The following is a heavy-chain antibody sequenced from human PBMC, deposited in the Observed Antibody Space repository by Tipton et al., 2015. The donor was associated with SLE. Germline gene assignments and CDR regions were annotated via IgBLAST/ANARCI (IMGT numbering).Heavy chain of an antibody. CDR3: ARALRGTMVVPSSAFDI. Sequence: QVQLVQSGAEVKKPGASVKVSCKASGYTFTSYGISWVRQAPGQGLEWMGWISAYNGNTNYAQKLQGRVTMTTDTSTSTAYMELRSLRSDDTAVYYCARALRGTMVVPSSAFDIWGQGTMVTVSS. J-gene: IGHJ3*02. D-gene: IGHD4-23*01. CDR1: GYTFTSYG. CDR2: ISAYNGNT. V-gene: IGHV1-18*01.